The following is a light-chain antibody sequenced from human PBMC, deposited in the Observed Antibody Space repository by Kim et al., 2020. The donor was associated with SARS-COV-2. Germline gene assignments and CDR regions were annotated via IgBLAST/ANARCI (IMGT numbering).Light chain of an antibody. J-gene: IGLJ3*02. CDR1: SGRIASNY. V-gene: IGLV6-57*01. Sequence: NFMLTQPHSVSESPGKTVTISCTRSSGRIASNYVQWYQQRPGSSPTIVIYEDNQRPSGVPDRFSGSIDSSSNSASLTISGLKTEDEADYYCQSYDSSNPVFGGGTQLTVL. CDR2: EDN. CDR3: QSYDSSNPV.